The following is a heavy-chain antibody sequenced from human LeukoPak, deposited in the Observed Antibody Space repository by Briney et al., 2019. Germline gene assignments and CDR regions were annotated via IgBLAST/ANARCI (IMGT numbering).Heavy chain of an antibody. D-gene: IGHD2-2*01. V-gene: IGHV3-21*01. CDR2: ISSSSSYI. CDR1: GFTFSSYS. CDR3: ARGVPAAPENFDY. Sequence: PVGSLRLSCAASGFTFSSYSMNWVRQAPGKGLEWVSSISSSSSYIYYADSVKGRFTISRDNAKNSLYLQMNSLRAEDTAVYYCARGVPAAPENFDYWGQGTLVTVSS. J-gene: IGHJ4*02.